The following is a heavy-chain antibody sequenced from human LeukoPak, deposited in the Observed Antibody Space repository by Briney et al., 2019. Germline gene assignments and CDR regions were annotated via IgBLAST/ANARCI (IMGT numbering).Heavy chain of an antibody. CDR1: GFTLSSYT. Sequence: PGGSLRLSCAASGFTLSSYTMYWVRQAPGRGLVWVARFTSDGNSMTYADFVKGRFTVSGDIAKNTLYLQMNSLRAEDTAVYYCARAQVGTPTDCWGQGTLVTVSS. D-gene: IGHD1-26*01. CDR3: ARAQVGTPTDC. V-gene: IGHV3-74*01. J-gene: IGHJ4*02. CDR2: FTSDGNSM.